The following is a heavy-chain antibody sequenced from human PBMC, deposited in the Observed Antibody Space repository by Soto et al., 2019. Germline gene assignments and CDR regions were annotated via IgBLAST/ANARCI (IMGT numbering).Heavy chain of an antibody. J-gene: IGHJ5*02. CDR2: IVVGSGST. CDR1: GFTFTSSA. CDR3: AGLGSTDADL. Sequence: QMQLVQSGPDVKKPGTSVKVSCRASGFTFTSSAVQWVRQARGQRLEWIGWIVVGSGSTNFAQKFHERVTLTRDMSTNTVYMELSSLRSEDTAVYYCAGLGSTDADLWGQGTLVTVSS. V-gene: IGHV1-58*01. D-gene: IGHD1-1*01.